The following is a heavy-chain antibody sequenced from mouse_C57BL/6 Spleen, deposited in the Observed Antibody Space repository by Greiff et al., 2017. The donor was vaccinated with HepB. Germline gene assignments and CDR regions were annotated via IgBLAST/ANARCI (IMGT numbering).Heavy chain of an antibody. CDR2: IYPGDGDT. J-gene: IGHJ2*01. CDR3: ARDSSGLDY. V-gene: IGHV1-82*01. CDR1: GYAFSSSW. D-gene: IGHD3-2*02. Sequence: VKLQESGPELVKPGASVKISCKASGYAFSSSWMNWVKQRPGKGLEWIGRIYPGDGDTNYNGKFKGKATLTADKSSSTAYMQLSSLTSEDSAVYFCARDSSGLDYWGQGTTLTVSS.